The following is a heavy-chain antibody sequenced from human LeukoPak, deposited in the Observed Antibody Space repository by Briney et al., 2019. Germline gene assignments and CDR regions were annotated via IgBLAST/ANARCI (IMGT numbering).Heavy chain of an antibody. CDR2: MNPNSGNT. CDR3: ARSLAARRGVDY. CDR1: GYTFTSYD. V-gene: IGHV1-8*03. J-gene: IGHJ4*02. D-gene: IGHD6-6*01. Sequence: ASVKVSCKASGYTFTSYDINWVRQATGQELEWMGWMNPNSGNTGYAQKFQGRVTITRNTSISTAYMELSSLRSEDTAVYYCARSLAARRGVDYWGQGTLVTVSS.